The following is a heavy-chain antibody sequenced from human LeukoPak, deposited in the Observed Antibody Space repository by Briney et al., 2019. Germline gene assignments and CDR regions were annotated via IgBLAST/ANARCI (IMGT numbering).Heavy chain of an antibody. Sequence: GASVKVSCKASGYTFTSYGISWVRQAHGQGLEWMGWISAYNGNTNYAQKLQGRVTMTTDTSTSTAYMELRSLRSDDTAVYYCARWDSSSWNYYYYYYMDVWGKGTTVTVSS. CDR2: ISAYNGNT. V-gene: IGHV1-18*01. CDR3: ARWDSSSWNYYYYYYMDV. CDR1: GYTFTSYG. D-gene: IGHD6-13*01. J-gene: IGHJ6*03.